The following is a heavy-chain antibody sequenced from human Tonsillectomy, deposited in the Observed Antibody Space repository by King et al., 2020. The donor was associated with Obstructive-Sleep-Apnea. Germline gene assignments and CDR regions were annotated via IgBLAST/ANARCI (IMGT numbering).Heavy chain of an antibody. Sequence: DVQLVESGGGLVQPGGCLRLSCAASGFSFSSYVMSWVRQAPGKGLEWVSVISAGGGSTDYADSVKGRFTISRDNSKNTVDLQMNSLKAEDTALYYCAKSTYDSRCYYGGAFDDWGQGTLGTVSP. D-gene: IGHD3-22*01. J-gene: IGHJ4*02. CDR2: ISAGGGST. CDR3: AKSTYDSRCYYGGAFDD. CDR1: GFSFSSYV. V-gene: IGHV3-23*04.